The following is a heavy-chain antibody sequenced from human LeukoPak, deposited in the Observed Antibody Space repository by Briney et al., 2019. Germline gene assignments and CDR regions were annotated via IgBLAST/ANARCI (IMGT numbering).Heavy chain of an antibody. CDR2: MYHNGST. CDR1: GGSISSYY. D-gene: IGHD5-24*01. Sequence: KPSETLSLTCTVSGGSISSYYWGWIRQPPGKGLEWIGSMYHNGSTYYNPSLKSRVTISVDTSKNQFSLKLTSVTAADTAVYYCARHPSGRMWLQQGGWFDPWGQGTLVTVSS. CDR3: ARHPSGRMWLQQGGWFDP. V-gene: IGHV4-39*01. J-gene: IGHJ5*02.